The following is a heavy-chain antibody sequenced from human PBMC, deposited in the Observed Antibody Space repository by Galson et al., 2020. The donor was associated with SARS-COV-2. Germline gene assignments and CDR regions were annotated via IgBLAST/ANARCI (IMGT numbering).Heavy chain of an antibody. CDR1: GSSITRDNW. CDR2: VYRSEST. D-gene: IGHD3-10*01. J-gene: IGHJ6*02. CDR3: ARVGFFSMDV. V-gene: IGHV4-4*02. Sequence: SETLSLTCTLSGSSITRDNWWTWVRQAPGKGQEWIGEVYRSESTNYNPSFKSRVTITIDKSKNQFYLKLASVTAADTAVYFCARVGFFSMDVWGQGTTVIASS.